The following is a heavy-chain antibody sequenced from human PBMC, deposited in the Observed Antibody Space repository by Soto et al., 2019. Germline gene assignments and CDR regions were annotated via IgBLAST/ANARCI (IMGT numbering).Heavy chain of an antibody. V-gene: IGHV4-59*01. CDR2: IYYTGST. CDR3: ANSNWYFDL. Sequence: QVQLQESGPGLVKPSETLSLTCTVSGGSISSYYWSWIRQPPGKGLEWIGYIYYTGSTNYNPSLTXPXPXXVDTSKNQFSLQPSSVTAANTAVYYWANSNWYFDLWGRGTLVTVSS. J-gene: IGHJ2*01. CDR1: GGSISSYY.